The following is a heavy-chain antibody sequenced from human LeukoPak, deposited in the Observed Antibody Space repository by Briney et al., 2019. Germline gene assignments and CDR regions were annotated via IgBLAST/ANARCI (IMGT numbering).Heavy chain of an antibody. CDR1: GYTFTSYD. J-gene: IGHJ4*02. CDR3: ARGPPDWGYDY. V-gene: IGHV1-8*01. D-gene: IGHD7-27*01. CDR2: MSPNSGDT. Sequence: ASVKASCKASGYTFTSYDFNWVRQATGQRPEWMGWMSPNSGDTGYAQKFQDRVTMTRNTSISTAYMELSSLRSDDTAVYYCARGPPDWGYDYWGPGTLVTVSS.